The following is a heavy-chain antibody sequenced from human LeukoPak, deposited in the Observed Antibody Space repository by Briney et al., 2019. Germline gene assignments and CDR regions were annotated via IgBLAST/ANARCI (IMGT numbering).Heavy chain of an antibody. D-gene: IGHD1-1*01. J-gene: IGHJ6*03. V-gene: IGHV1-8*01. CDR3: ARRDNWNSASYYYMDV. Sequence: ASVQVSCTASGFTFISYDIVWVRQAAGPGIDWLGWMNPSSGNTGYSQKFQGRVTMTRNTSISTAYLVLSSLISEDTAVYYCARRDNWNSASYYYMDVWGEGTTVTVSS. CDR1: GFTFISYD. CDR2: MNPSSGNT.